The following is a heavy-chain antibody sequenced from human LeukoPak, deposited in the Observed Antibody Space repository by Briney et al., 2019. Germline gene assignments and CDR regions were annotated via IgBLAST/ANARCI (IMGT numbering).Heavy chain of an antibody. Sequence: GGSLRLSCAASGFTFSSYAMTWVRQAPGKGLEWVSTISGSGGSTYYADSVKGRFTISRDNPKNTLYLQMNSLRAEDTAVYFCAKRGVVIRVIPVGFHKEACYFGSWGQGALVTVSS. V-gene: IGHV3-23*01. CDR2: ISGSGGST. J-gene: IGHJ4*02. CDR3: AKRGVVIRVIPVGFHKEACYFGS. D-gene: IGHD3-22*01. CDR1: GFTFSSYA.